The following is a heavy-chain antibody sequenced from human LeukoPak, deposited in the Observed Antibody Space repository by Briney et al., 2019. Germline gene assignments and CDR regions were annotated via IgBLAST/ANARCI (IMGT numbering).Heavy chain of an antibody. CDR1: GGTFSSYA. J-gene: IGHJ4*02. CDR3: ASPWGSLHSGYDSLDY. Sequence: SVKVSCKASGGTFSSYAISWVRQAPGQGLEWMGGIIPIFGTANYAQKFQGRVTITADESTSTAYMELSSLRSEDTAVYYCASPWGSLHSGYDSLDYWGQGTLVTVSS. D-gene: IGHD5-12*01. CDR2: IIPIFGTA. V-gene: IGHV1-69*13.